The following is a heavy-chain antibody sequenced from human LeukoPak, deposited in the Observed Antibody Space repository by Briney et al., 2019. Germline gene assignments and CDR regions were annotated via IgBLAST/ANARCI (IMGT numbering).Heavy chain of an antibody. V-gene: IGHV4-59*08. J-gene: IGHJ4*02. D-gene: IGHD5-24*01. CDR2: IYCSGST. CDR1: GGSISSYY. Sequence: SETLSLTCTVSGGSISSYYWSWIRQSPGKGLEWIGYIYCSGSTNYNPSLKSRVTISVDTSKNQFSLKLSSVTAADTAVYYCASQRDGHDYWGQGTLVTVSS. CDR3: ASQRDGHDY.